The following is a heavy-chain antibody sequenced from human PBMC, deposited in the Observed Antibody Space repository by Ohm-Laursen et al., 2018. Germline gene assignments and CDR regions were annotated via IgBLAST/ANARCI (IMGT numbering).Heavy chain of an antibody. J-gene: IGHJ4*02. Sequence: SLRLSCAASGFTSDDYAMHWVRQAPGKGLEWVSSISSSSSYIYYADSVKGRFTISRDNAKNSPYLQLNSLRAEDTAVYYCVKSPRLLDYRGQGTLVTVSS. CDR2: ISSSSSYI. D-gene: IGHD4-11*01. CDR1: GFTSDDYA. CDR3: VKSPRLLDY. V-gene: IGHV3-21*04.